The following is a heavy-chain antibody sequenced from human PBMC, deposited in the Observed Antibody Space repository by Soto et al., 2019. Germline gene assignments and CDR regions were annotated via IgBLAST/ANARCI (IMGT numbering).Heavy chain of an antibody. J-gene: IGHJ4*02. CDR2: ISGSGSNP. CDR3: AKTASMTIRDGFDH. V-gene: IGHV3-23*01. Sequence: AGGSLRLSCAASGFTFSSYAMSWVRQAPGQGLEWVSAISGSGSNPYYADSVKGRFTISRDNSKNTLYLQMNSLRAEDTAIYYCAKTASMTIRDGFDHWGQGTLVTVSS. D-gene: IGHD4-17*01. CDR1: GFTFSSYA.